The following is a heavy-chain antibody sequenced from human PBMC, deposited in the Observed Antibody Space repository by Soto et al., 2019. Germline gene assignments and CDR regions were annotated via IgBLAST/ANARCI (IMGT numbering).Heavy chain of an antibody. D-gene: IGHD3-22*01. CDR3: ARDSPPYYYDSSGYYDY. CDR1: GFTFSSYW. Sequence: GGSLRLSCAASGFTFSSYWMSWVRQAPGKGLEWVANIKQDGSEKYYVDSVKGRFTISRDNAKNSLYLQMNSLRAEDTAVYYCARDSPPYYYDSSGYYDYWGQGTLVTVSS. V-gene: IGHV3-7*01. CDR2: IKQDGSEK. J-gene: IGHJ4*02.